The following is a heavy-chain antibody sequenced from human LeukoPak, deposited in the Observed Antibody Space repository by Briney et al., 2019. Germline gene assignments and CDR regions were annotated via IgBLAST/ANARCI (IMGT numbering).Heavy chain of an antibody. D-gene: IGHD1-26*01. CDR3: AREFNSGSPRENYFDY. CDR2: IIPIFGTA. J-gene: IGHJ4*02. Sequence: GASVKVSCKASGGTFSSYAISWVRQAPGQGLEWMGGIIPIFGTANYAQKFQGRVTITADKSTSTAYMELSSLRSEDTAVYYCAREFNSGSPRENYFDYWGQGTLVTVSS. CDR1: GGTFSSYA. V-gene: IGHV1-69*06.